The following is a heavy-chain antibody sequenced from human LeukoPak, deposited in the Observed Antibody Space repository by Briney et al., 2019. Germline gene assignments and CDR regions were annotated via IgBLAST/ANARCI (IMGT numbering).Heavy chain of an antibody. D-gene: IGHD1-26*01. V-gene: IGHV3-11*01. Sequence: GGSLRLSCAASGFTFSDCYMTWIRQAPGKGLEWLSYISDSADNIHYTDSVKGRFTISRDNAKNSVALQMNSLRAEDTAVYYCASPPLGDAGRYSAVHHWGQGTLVTVSS. CDR1: GFTFSDCY. J-gene: IGHJ5*02. CDR3: ASPPLGDAGRYSAVHH. CDR2: ISDSADNI.